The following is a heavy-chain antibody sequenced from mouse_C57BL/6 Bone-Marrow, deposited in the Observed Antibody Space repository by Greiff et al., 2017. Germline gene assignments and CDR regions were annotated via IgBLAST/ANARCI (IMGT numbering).Heavy chain of an antibody. CDR2: IYPRDGST. V-gene: IGHV1-85*01. D-gene: IGHD1-1*01. Sequence: QVQLQQSGPELVKPGASVKLSCKASGYTFTSYDINWVKQRPGQGLELIGWIYPRDGSTKYNEKFKGKATLTVDTSSSTASMEPHVLTSEDSAVYFCARLEFDGSGGDWYFGVWGTGTTVTVSS. CDR3: ARLEFDGSGGDWYFGV. CDR1: GYTFTSYD. J-gene: IGHJ1*03.